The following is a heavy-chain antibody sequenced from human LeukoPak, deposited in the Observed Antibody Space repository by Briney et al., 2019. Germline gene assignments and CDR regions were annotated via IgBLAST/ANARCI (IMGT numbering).Heavy chain of an antibody. CDR3: ATELKQFTNYYYGMDV. J-gene: IGHJ6*01. CDR2: FDPEDGET. V-gene: IGHV1-24*01. CDR1: GYTLTELS. D-gene: IGHD6-19*01. Sequence: ASVKVSCKVSGYTLTELSMHWVRQAPGKGLEWMGGFDPEDGETIYAQKFQGRVTMTEDTSTDTAYMELSSLRSEDTAVYYCATELKQFTNYYYGMDVWGQGTTVTASS.